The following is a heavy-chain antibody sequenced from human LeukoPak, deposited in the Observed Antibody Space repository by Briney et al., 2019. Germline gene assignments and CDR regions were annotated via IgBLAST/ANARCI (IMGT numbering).Heavy chain of an antibody. CDR1: GFTFTGYD. J-gene: IGHJ4*02. CDR3: VKGGWLDN. D-gene: IGHD1-26*01. CDR2: ISSSGDNT. V-gene: IGHV3-23*01. Sequence: GGSLSLSCAASGFTFTGYDMNWVRQSPGKGLEWVSGISSSGDNTHYTDSVKGRFTISRDNSNNTLCLQMNSLRAEDTALYYCVKGGWLDNWGQGTVVTVSS.